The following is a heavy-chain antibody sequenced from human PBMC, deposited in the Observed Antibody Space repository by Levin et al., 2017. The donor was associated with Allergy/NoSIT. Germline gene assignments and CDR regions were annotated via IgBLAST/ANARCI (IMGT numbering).Heavy chain of an antibody. CDR3: AKRPAGYYSFDS. CDR1: GFTFSSYA. J-gene: IGHJ4*02. Sequence: GGSLRLSCAASGFTFSSYAMSWVRQAPGKGLEWVSAISSGGDTYYADSVKGRFTFSRDNSKNTLSLHMNSLSPEDTAVYYCAKRPAGYYSFDSWGQGTLVTVSS. CDR2: ISSGGDT. D-gene: IGHD3-9*01. V-gene: IGHV3-23*01.